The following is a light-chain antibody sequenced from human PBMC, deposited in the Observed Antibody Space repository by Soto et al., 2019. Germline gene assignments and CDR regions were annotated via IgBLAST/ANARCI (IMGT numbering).Light chain of an antibody. CDR3: QHRSNWLT. CDR1: QSVSTY. J-gene: IGKJ4*01. CDR2: DAS. V-gene: IGKV3-11*01. Sequence: EIVLAQSPATLSLSPGERATLSCRASQSVSTYLAWYQHKPGQAPRLLIYDASNRATGTPARFSGSGSGSDFTLTISSLEPEDFAVYYCQHRSNWLTFGGGTKVEIK.